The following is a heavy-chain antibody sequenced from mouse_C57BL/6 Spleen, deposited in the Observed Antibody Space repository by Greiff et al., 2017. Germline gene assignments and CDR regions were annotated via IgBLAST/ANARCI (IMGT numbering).Heavy chain of an antibody. D-gene: IGHD3-2*02. CDR1: GYTFTSYW. J-gene: IGHJ4*01. CDR2: IDPSDSYT. Sequence: VQLQQSGAELVRPGTSVKLSCKASGYTFTSYWMHWVKQRPGQGLEWIGVIDPSDSYTNYNQKFKGKATLTVDTSSSTAYMQLSSLTSEDSAVYYCARSGGDYWGQGTSVTVSS. V-gene: IGHV1-59*01. CDR3: ARSGGDY.